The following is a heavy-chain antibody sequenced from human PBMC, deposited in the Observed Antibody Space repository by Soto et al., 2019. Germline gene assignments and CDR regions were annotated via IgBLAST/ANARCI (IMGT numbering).Heavy chain of an antibody. CDR1: GYTFTSYG. J-gene: IGHJ6*03. CDR2: ISAYNGNT. V-gene: IGHV1-18*01. D-gene: IGHD3-10*01. Sequence: VASVKVSCKASGYTFTSYGISWVRQAPGQGLEWMGWISAYNGNTNYAQKLQGRVTMTTDTSTSTAYMELRSLRSDDTAVYYCARVASRVTMVRGVITALSYYYYYYMDVWGKGTTVTVSS. CDR3: ARVASRVTMVRGVITALSYYYYYYMDV.